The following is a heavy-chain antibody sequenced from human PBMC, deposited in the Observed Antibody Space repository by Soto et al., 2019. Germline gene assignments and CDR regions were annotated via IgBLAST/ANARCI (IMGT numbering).Heavy chain of an antibody. J-gene: IGHJ4*02. CDR3: ARAPVGEGSSSPGHFDY. CDR1: GGTFSSYA. V-gene: IGHV1-69*19. D-gene: IGHD6-6*01. CDR2: IIPIFGTA. Sequence: QVQLVQSGAEVNKPGSSVKVSCKASGGTFSSYAISWVRQAPGQGLEWMGGIIPIFGTANYAQKFQGRVTITADESTSTAYMELSSLRSEDTAVYYCARAPVGEGSSSPGHFDYWGQGTLVTVSS.